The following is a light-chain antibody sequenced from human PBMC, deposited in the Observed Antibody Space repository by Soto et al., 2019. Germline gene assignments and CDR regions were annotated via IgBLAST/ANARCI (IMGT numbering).Light chain of an antibody. CDR2: GTS. CDR3: QQSYSTLLIT. V-gene: IGKV1-39*01. J-gene: IGKJ5*01. Sequence: DLQMTQSPSFLSASVGDRVTISCRASQAINTYLNWYQQKPGKAPKLLIYGTSDLQNGVPSRFSSGGSGTDFTLTISSLQPEDFATYYCQQSYSTLLITFGQGTRLEV. CDR1: QAINTY.